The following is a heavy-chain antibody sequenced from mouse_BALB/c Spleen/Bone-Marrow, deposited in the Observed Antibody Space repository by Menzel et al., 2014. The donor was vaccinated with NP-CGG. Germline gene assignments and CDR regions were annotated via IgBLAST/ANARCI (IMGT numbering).Heavy chain of an antibody. J-gene: IGHJ3*01. V-gene: IGHV1S81*02. CDR1: GYTFTSYY. CDR3: TREGDSPFAY. D-gene: IGHD2-13*01. Sequence: VQGVESGAELVKPGASVKLSCKASGYTFTSYYMYWVKQRPGQGLEWIGEINPSNGGTNFNEKFKSKATLTVDKSSSTAYMQLSSLTSEDSAVYYCTREGDSPFAYWGQGTLVTASA. CDR2: INPSNGGT.